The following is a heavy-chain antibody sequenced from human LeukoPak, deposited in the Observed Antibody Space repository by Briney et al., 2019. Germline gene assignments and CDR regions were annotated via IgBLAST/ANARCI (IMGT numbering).Heavy chain of an antibody. V-gene: IGHV3-23*01. Sequence: GGSLRLSCATSGFTFSSYAMSWVRQAPGKGLEWVSLISASGTSTYSPDSVKGRFTLSRDNSKNTLYLQMNSLRAEDTALYYCAKTGGYYDFLGQGTLVTVSS. CDR3: AKTGGYYDF. CDR2: ISASGTST. J-gene: IGHJ4*02. D-gene: IGHD3-22*01. CDR1: GFTFSSYA.